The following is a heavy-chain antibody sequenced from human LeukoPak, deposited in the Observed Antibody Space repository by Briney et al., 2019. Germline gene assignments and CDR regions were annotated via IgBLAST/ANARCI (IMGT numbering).Heavy chain of an antibody. V-gene: IGHV3-23*01. J-gene: IGHJ4*02. CDR2: ISGSGGST. CDR1: GFTFSTDA. CDR3: AKDRGSGWDFDY. Sequence: GGSLRLSCAASGFTFSTDAMTWVRQAPGKGLQWVSAISGSGGSTYYGDSVKGRLTISRDNSKNTLYLQMNSLRAEDTAVYYCAKDRGSGWDFDYWGQGTLVTVSS. D-gene: IGHD6-19*01.